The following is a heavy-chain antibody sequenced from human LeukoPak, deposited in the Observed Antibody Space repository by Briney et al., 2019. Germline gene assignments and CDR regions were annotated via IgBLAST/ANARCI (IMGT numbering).Heavy chain of an antibody. Sequence: SETLSLTCTVSGGSISSYYWSWIRQPPGEGLEWIAYIYYSGNTNYNPSLQSRVTISVAMSMNKFSLKLRSVTAADTAVFYCARLRVGAAGLDYWGQGTLVIVSS. CDR1: GGSISSYY. D-gene: IGHD6-13*01. CDR2: IYYSGNT. V-gene: IGHV4-59*08. J-gene: IGHJ4*02. CDR3: ARLRVGAAGLDY.